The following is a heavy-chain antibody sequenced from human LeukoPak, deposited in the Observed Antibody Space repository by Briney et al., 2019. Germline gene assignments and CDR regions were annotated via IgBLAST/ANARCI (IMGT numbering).Heavy chain of an antibody. CDR1: GYSFTSYW. Sequence: GESLKISCKGSGYSFTSYWIGWVRQMPGKGLEWMGIIYPGDSDTRYSPSFQGQVTISADKSISTAYLQWSSLKASDTAMYYCARREVGATVHDAFDIWGQGTMVTVSS. D-gene: IGHD1-26*01. CDR3: ARREVGATVHDAFDI. J-gene: IGHJ3*02. V-gene: IGHV5-51*01. CDR2: IYPGDSDT.